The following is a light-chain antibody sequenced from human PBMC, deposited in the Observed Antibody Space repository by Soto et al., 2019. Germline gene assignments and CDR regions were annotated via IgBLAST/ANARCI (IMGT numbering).Light chain of an antibody. CDR2: HVS. Sequence: QSALTQPPSAAGSPRQSVTISCTGAGTDVGQYNYVSWYQQHPGKAPKLLIHHVSRRPSGVPARFSGSKSGNTASLTVSGLQTEDEADYYCSSYGGFNNVLFGGGTQLTVL. V-gene: IGLV2-8*01. CDR3: SSYGGFNNVL. CDR1: GTDVGQYNY. J-gene: IGLJ2*01.